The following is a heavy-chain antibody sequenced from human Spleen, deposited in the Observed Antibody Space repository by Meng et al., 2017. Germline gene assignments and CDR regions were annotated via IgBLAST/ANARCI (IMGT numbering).Heavy chain of an antibody. CDR2: IYYSGST. J-gene: IGHJ6*02. D-gene: IGHD6-13*01. CDR1: GGPISSSSYY. Sequence: GSLRLSCTVSGGPISSSSYYWGWIRQPPGKGLEWIGSIYYSGSTYYNPSLKSRVTISVDTSKNQFSLKLSSVTAADTAVYYCARDPVNSSSWFYYYYGMDVWGQGTTVTVSS. V-gene: IGHV4-39*07. CDR3: ARDPVNSSSWFYYYYGMDV.